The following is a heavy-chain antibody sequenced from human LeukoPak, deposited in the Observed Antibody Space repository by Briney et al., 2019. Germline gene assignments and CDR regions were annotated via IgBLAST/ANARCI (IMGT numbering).Heavy chain of an antibody. J-gene: IGHJ6*03. CDR2: IYYSGST. V-gene: IGHV4-59*01. CDR3: ARAPHYDILTGYWNYYYYMDV. D-gene: IGHD3-9*01. CDR1: GGSISSYY. Sequence: PSQTLSLTCTVSGGSISSYYWSWIRQPPGKGLEWIGYIYYSGSTNYNPSLKSRVTISVETSKNQFSLKLSSVTAADTAVYYCARAPHYDILTGYWNYYYYMDVWGKGTTVTVSS.